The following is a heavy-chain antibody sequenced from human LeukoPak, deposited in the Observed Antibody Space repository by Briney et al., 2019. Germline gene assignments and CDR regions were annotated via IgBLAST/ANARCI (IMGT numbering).Heavy chain of an antibody. CDR1: GYTFTGYY. CDR3: ARLSLVVPAATGT. Sequence: ASVKVSCKASGYTFTGYYMHWVRQAPGQGLEWMGWINPNSGGTNYAQKFQGRVTMTRDTSISTAYMELSRLRSDDTAVYCCARLSLVVPAATGTWGQGTLVTVSS. D-gene: IGHD2-2*01. CDR2: INPNSGGT. V-gene: IGHV1-2*02. J-gene: IGHJ4*02.